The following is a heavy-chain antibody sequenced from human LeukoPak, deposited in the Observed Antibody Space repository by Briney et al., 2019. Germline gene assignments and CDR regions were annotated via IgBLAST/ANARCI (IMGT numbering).Heavy chain of an antibody. CDR3: ARDADY. Sequence: TGGSLRLSCAASGFTFSSYSMNWVRQAPGKGLEWVSLIYSDGSTYYADSVKGRFTISRDNSKNTLYLQMNSLRAEDTAVYYCARDADYWGQGTLVTVSS. CDR2: IYSDGST. CDR1: GFTFSSYS. J-gene: IGHJ4*02. V-gene: IGHV3-66*01.